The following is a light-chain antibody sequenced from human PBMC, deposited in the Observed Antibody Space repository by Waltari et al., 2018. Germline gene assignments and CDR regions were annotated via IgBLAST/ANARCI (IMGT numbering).Light chain of an antibody. J-gene: IGLJ3*02. Sequence: QSALTQPASVSGSPGQSITISCTGPSSDVGFYNYVSWYQQHPGKAPKLMIYDVSERPSGVSKRFAGSKSGNTASLTISGLQAEDEADYYCNSYAGSSSWVFGGGTKLTVL. CDR1: SSDVGFYNY. V-gene: IGLV2-14*01. CDR2: DVS. CDR3: NSYAGSSSWV.